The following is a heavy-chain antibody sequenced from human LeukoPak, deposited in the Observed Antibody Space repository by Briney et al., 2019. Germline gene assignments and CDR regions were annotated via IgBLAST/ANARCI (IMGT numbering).Heavy chain of an antibody. D-gene: IGHD3-22*01. CDR2: INPSGGST. Sequence: ASEKVSRKASGYTFTSYYMHWVRQAPGQGLEWMGIINPSGGSTSYAQKFQGRVTMTRDTSTSTVYMELSSLRSEDTAVYYCARLDTYYYDSSGYYFDYWGQGTLVTVSS. J-gene: IGHJ4*02. CDR1: GYTFTSYY. V-gene: IGHV1-46*01. CDR3: ARLDTYYYDSSGYYFDY.